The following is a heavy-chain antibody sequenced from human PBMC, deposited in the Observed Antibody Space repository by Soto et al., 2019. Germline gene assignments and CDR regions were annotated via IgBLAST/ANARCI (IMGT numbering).Heavy chain of an antibody. CDR2: ISYDESNK. Sequence: GGSLRLSCAAAGCTFSTCGMLMVSQAPGKGPEWVAVISYDESNKYYADSVKGRFTISRDNSKNTLYLQMNSLRAEDTALYYCAKDHAYYDSSGYIDNFDYWGQGTLVTVSS. J-gene: IGHJ4*02. CDR3: AKDHAYYDSSGYIDNFDY. D-gene: IGHD3-22*01. V-gene: IGHV3-30*18. CDR1: GCTFSTCG.